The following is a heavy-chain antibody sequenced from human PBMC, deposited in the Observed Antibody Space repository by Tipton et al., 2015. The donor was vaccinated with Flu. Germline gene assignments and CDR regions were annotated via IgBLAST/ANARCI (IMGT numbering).Heavy chain of an antibody. V-gene: IGHV3-23*01. D-gene: IGHD2-2*01. J-gene: IGHJ4*02. CDR1: GFTFDNYA. CDR3: AKEDCGSTSCYLFEH. Sequence: SLRLSCAASGFTFDNYAMSWVRQAPGKGLEWVSIISGTGASTDPADSVKGRFSISRDNSKKVVYLQMNSLRVDDTAVYYCAKEDCGSTSCYLFEHWGQGGLVVVSS. CDR2: ISGTGAST.